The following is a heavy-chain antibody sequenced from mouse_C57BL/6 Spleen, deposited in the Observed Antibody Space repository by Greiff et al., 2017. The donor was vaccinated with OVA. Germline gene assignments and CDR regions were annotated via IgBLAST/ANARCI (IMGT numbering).Heavy chain of an antibody. CDR3: ARESWYYAMDY. V-gene: IGHV1-64*01. CDR2: IHPNSGST. Sequence: QVQLQQPGAELVKPGASVKLSCKASGYTFTSYWMHWVKQRPGQGLEWIGMIHPNSGSTNYNEKFKSKATLTVDKSSSTAYMQLSSLTSEDSAVYYCARESWYYAMDYWGQGTSVTVSS. J-gene: IGHJ4*01. CDR1: GYTFTSYW.